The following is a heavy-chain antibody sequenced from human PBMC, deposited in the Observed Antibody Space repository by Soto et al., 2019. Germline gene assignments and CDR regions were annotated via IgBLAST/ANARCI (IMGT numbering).Heavy chain of an antibody. CDR1: GGSINSGGYY. D-gene: IGHD7-27*01. J-gene: IGHJ4*02. V-gene: IGHV4-31*03. CDR3: ARKGLTGSREFDY. CDR2: IYYSGNT. Sequence: QVQLQESGPGLVKPSQTLSLTCTVSGGSINSGGYYWSWIRQQPGKGLEWIGHIYYSGNTYYNPSLKSRVIISVDTSKNPCSLKLNSVTAAATAVYYCARKGLTGSREFDYWGQGTLVTVSS.